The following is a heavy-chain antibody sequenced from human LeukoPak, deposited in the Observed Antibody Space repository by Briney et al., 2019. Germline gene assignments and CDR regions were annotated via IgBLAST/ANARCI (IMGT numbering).Heavy chain of an antibody. J-gene: IGHJ4*02. V-gene: IGHV3-30*03. Sequence: GGSLRLSCAGSGFTFSIYTMVWVRQPPGKGLEWVAVTSYDESNKYYADSVKGRFTISRDNSNNTLYLQMNSLRPEDTAVYYCARDWGVDSWGQGTLVTVSS. D-gene: IGHD3-10*01. CDR2: TSYDESNK. CDR1: GFTFSIYT. CDR3: ARDWGVDS.